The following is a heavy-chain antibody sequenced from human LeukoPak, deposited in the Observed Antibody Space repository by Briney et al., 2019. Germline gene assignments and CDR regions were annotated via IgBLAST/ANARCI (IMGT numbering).Heavy chain of an antibody. Sequence: ASVKVSCKASGYTFTSYGISWVRQAPGQGLEWMGWISAYNGNTNYAQKLQGRVTTTTDTSTSTAYMELRSLRSDDTAVYYCAREGSSSRFYYYYYMDVWGKGTTVTVSS. J-gene: IGHJ6*03. V-gene: IGHV1-18*01. D-gene: IGHD6-13*01. CDR2: ISAYNGNT. CDR3: AREGSSSRFYYYYYMDV. CDR1: GYTFTSYG.